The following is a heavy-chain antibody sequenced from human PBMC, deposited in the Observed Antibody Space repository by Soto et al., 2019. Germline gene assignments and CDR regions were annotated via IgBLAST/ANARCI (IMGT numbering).Heavy chain of an antibody. CDR3: AKDGYGAVAGTFEY. D-gene: IGHD6-19*01. J-gene: IGHJ4*02. V-gene: IGHV3-30*18. CDR2: ISYDGSNK. CDR1: GFTFSSYG. Sequence: QVQLVESGGGVVQPGRSLRLSCAASGFTFSSYGMHWVRQAPGKGLEWVAVISYDGSNKYYADSVKGRFTISRDNSKNTLYLQMNSLSAEDTAVYYCAKDGYGAVAGTFEYWGEGTLVTVSS.